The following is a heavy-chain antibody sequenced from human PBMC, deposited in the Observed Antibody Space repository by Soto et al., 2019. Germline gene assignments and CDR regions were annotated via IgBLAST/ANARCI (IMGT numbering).Heavy chain of an antibody. CDR1: GFTFSSYA. J-gene: IGHJ4*02. CDR3: AREGAAATTGDYYFDY. Sequence: PGGSLRLSCAASGFTFSSYAMHWVRQAPGKGLEYVSVISSNGGSTYYANFVKGRFTISRDNSKNTLYVQMGSLRAEDTAVYYCAREGAAATTGDYYFDYWGQGTLVTVSS. V-gene: IGHV3-64*01. CDR2: ISSNGGST. D-gene: IGHD6-13*01.